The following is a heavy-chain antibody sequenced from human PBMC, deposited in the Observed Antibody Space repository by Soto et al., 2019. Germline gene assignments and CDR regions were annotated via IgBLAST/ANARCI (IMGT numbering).Heavy chain of an antibody. D-gene: IGHD3-9*01. Sequence: QITLKESGPALVKPTQTLTLTCSFSGFSLSTDIVGVAWIRQPPGKTLEWLALVYWDDDKRYRPSLRSRLSITKDTSKTQVVLTMTNMDPVDTATYFCAHSPGILTGYPPMYFDYWGQGALVTVSS. CDR3: AHSPGILTGYPPMYFDY. J-gene: IGHJ4*02. V-gene: IGHV2-5*02. CDR2: VYWDDDK. CDR1: GFSLSTDIVG.